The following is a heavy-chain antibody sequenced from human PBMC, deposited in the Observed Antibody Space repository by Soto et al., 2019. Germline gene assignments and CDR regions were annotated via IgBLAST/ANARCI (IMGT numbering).Heavy chain of an antibody. J-gene: IGHJ6*02. CDR1: DDFISSYY. CDR2: VSTSGAT. Sequence: QVLLQESGPRLVKPSETLSLTCTVSDDFISSYYWNWIRQPAGKGLEWIGRVSTSGATNYNPSLESRVTMSVDTSKKQFSLKLTSVTAADTAVYFCARADYEILTGSYAMDVWGQGTTVTVSS. CDR3: ARADYEILTGSYAMDV. D-gene: IGHD3-9*01. V-gene: IGHV4-4*07.